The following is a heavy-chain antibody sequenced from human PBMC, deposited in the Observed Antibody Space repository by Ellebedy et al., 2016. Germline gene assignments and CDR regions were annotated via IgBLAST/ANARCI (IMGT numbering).Heavy chain of an antibody. Sequence: ASVKVSXKASSYTFTSYGISWVRQAPGQGLEWMGGHTNSAQNFQGRVIMTIDTSKNIAYMELRNLRSDDTALYYCARTWTLIRGVLDVWGQGTTVSVSS. D-gene: IGHD3-10*01. CDR3: ARTWTLIRGVLDV. V-gene: IGHV1-18*01. CDR1: SYTFTSYG. J-gene: IGHJ6*02. CDR2: GHT.